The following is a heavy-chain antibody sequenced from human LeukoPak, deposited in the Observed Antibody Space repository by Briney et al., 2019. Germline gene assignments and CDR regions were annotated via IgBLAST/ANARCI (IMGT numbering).Heavy chain of an antibody. J-gene: IGHJ6*03. D-gene: IGHD3-3*01. CDR2: FDPEDGET. Sequence: ASVKVSCKVSGYTLTELSMHWVRQAPGKGLEWMGGFDPEDGETIYAQKFQGRVTITTDESTSTAYMELSSLRSEDTAVYYCARGTPFGVVISPGAYYYYMDVWGKGTTVTVSS. CDR1: GYTLTELS. V-gene: IGHV1-24*01. CDR3: ARGTPFGVVISPGAYYYYMDV.